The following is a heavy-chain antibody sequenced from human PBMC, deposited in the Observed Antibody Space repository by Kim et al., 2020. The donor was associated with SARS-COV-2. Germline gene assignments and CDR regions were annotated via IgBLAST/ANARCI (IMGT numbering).Heavy chain of an antibody. CDR3: AKGAVAGTFGDY. J-gene: IGHJ4*02. Sequence: YYADSVKGRFTISRDNSKNTLYLQMNSLRAEDTAVYYCAKGAVAGTFGDYWGQGTLVTVSS. D-gene: IGHD6-19*01. V-gene: IGHV3-33*06.